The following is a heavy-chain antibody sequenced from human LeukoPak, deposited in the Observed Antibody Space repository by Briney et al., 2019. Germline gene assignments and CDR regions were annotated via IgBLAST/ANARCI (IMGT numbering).Heavy chain of an antibody. V-gene: IGHV3-7*01. CDR1: GFIFSSYW. J-gene: IGHJ4*02. Sequence: GGSLRLSCAASGFIFSSYWRIWVRQAPGKGLEWVANIKQDGSEKYYVDSVKGRFTISRDNAKHSLSLQMNSLRAEDTAVYYCARDRLYGPPDYWGQGTLVTVSS. D-gene: IGHD4-17*01. CDR3: ARDRLYGPPDY. CDR2: IKQDGSEK.